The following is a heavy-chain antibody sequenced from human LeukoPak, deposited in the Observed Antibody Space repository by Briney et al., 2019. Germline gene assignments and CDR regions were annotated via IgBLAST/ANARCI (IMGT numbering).Heavy chain of an antibody. V-gene: IGHV3-33*01. Sequence: GGSLRLSCAASGFTLSSHGMHWVRQAPGKGLEWVALIWYDGSKENYADSVKGRFTISRDMSKNTLNLQMNSLRVEDTAVFYCARDLSFGSLDFRGQRTLVTVSS. CDR1: GFTLSSHG. J-gene: IGHJ4*02. CDR3: ARDLSFGSLDF. D-gene: IGHD1-26*01. CDR2: IWYDGSKE.